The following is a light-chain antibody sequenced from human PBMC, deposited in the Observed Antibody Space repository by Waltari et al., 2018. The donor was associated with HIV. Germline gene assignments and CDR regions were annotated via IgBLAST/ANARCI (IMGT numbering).Light chain of an antibody. V-gene: IGLV2-8*01. CDR2: EVS. Sequence: QSALTQPPSASGSPGQSVTISCTGTSSDVGGYNYVSWYRHHPGKAPKLMIYEVSKRPSGAPDRFSGSKSGNTASLTVSGLQAEDEADYYCSSYAGSNNLVFGGGTKLTVL. CDR3: SSYAGSNNLV. J-gene: IGLJ2*01. CDR1: SSDVGGYNY.